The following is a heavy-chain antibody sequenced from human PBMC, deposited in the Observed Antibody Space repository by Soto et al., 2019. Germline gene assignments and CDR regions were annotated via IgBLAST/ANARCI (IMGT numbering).Heavy chain of an antibody. CDR2: VYYSGST. CDR1: GGSVSRVSYY. Sequence: SETLSLTCNVSGGSVSRVSYYWSWIRQSPGKGLEWIGYVYYSGSTNYNPSLKSRVTISVDTSKNQFSLKLRSVTAADTALYYCAASISIFGVVPFWGQGTLVTVSS. J-gene: IGHJ4*02. D-gene: IGHD3-3*01. CDR3: AASISIFGVVPF. V-gene: IGHV4-61*01.